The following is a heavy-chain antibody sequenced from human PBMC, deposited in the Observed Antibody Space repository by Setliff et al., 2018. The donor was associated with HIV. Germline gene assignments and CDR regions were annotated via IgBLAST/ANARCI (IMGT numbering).Heavy chain of an antibody. CDR3: ARGRISGATSLVFDY. J-gene: IGHJ4*02. D-gene: IGHD1-26*01. Sequence: PSETLSLTCSVSGGSISSYYWGWIRQPPGKGLEWIGYIYYSGSTNYNPSPRSRLTISVDTSNNQFSLRVTSMTAADTAVYYCARGRISGATSLVFDYWGQGTLVTVS. V-gene: IGHV4-59*12. CDR1: GGSISSYY. CDR2: IYYSGST.